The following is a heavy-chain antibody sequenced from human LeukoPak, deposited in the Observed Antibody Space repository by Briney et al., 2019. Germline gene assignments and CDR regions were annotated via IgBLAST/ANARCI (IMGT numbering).Heavy chain of an antibody. CDR2: ISSSGRYM. CDR3: AKDVRSDYFDY. Sequence: GGSLRLSCAASGFTVSSNYMSWVRQAPGKGLGWVSAISSSGRYMYYADSVKGRFTISRDNANNSLYLQMDSLRAEDTAVYYCAKDVRSDYFDYWGQGTLVTVSS. J-gene: IGHJ4*02. V-gene: IGHV3-21*01. CDR1: GFTVSSNY.